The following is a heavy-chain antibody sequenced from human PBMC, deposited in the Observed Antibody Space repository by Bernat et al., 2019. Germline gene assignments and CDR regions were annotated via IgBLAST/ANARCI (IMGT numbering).Heavy chain of an antibody. V-gene: IGHV3-33*01. CDR2: IWYDGSNK. J-gene: IGHJ1*01. Sequence: QVQLVESGGGVVQPGRSLRLSCAASGFTFSSYGMHWVRQAPGKGLEWVAVIWYDGSNKYYADSVKGRFTISRDNSKNTLYLQMISLRAEDTAVYYCAREGTTNDYGELVYFQHWGQGTLVTVSS. D-gene: IGHD4-17*01. CDR3: AREGTTNDYGELVYFQH. CDR1: GFTFSSYG.